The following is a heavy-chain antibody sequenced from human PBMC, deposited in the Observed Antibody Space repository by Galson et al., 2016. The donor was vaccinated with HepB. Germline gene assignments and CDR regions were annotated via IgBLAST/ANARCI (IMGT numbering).Heavy chain of an antibody. Sequence: SVKVSCKASGYTFTNYDISWVRQAPGQGLEWMGWISGYNGNTNYAQKLQGRVTMTTDTSTNTAYMELRSLRTDDTAVYYCARQWREGYDTHLLVDYWGKGTLVTVSS. CDR1: GYTFTNYD. D-gene: IGHD5-12*01. CDR3: ARQWREGYDTHLLVDY. J-gene: IGHJ4*02. CDR2: ISGYNGNT. V-gene: IGHV1-18*04.